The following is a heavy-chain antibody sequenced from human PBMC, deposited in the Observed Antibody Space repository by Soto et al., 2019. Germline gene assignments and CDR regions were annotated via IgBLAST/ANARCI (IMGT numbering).Heavy chain of an antibody. Sequence: PGGSLRLSCAASGFSFSSHSFNWVRQAPGQGLECVAYISSRSSLILYADSVRGRFVISRDNALNSLYLQMNSPRDEDTAIYYCARERGEYDSGWYIDRWGQGTPVTVYS. D-gene: IGHD6-19*01. J-gene: IGHJ5*02. V-gene: IGHV3-21*06. CDR3: ARERGEYDSGWYIDR. CDR2: ISSRSSLI. CDR1: GFSFSSHS.